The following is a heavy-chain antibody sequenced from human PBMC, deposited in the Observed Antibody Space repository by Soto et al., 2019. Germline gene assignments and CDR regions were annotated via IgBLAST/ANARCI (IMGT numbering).Heavy chain of an antibody. D-gene: IGHD2-2*01. Sequence: GESLKISCAASGFTFSSYAMHWVRQAPGKGLEWVSTINSSGDSTYYADSVKGRFTISRDNSKNTLYLQMNSLRAEDTAVYYCARELYQLLFHWGQGTLVTVSS. CDR1: GFTFSSYA. CDR2: INSSGDST. V-gene: IGHV3-23*01. J-gene: IGHJ4*02. CDR3: ARELYQLLFH.